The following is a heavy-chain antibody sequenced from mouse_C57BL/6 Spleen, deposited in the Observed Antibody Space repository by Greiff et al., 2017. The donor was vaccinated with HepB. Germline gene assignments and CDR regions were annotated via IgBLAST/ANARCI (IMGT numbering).Heavy chain of an antibody. CDR3: AREDVYDGYYVRYFDV. Sequence: VQLKESGPELVKPGASVKISCKASGYSFTDYNMNWVKQSNGKSLEWIGVINPNYGTTSYNQKFKGKATLTVDQSSSTAYMQLNSLTSEDSAVYYCAREDVYDGYYVRYFDVWGTGTTVTVSS. CDR1: GYSFTDYN. CDR2: INPNYGTT. J-gene: IGHJ1*03. D-gene: IGHD2-3*01. V-gene: IGHV1-39*01.